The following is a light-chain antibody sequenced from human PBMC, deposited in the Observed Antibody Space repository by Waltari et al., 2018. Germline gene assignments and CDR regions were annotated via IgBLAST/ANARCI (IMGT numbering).Light chain of an antibody. CDR2: RNN. V-gene: IGLV1-47*01. J-gene: IGLJ1*01. CDR1: SSNIGSNY. Sequence: QSVLTQPPSASGTPGQRVSISCSGSSSNIGSNYVYWYQQFPGTAPKLLISRNNPRPSGVPDRFPGSKSGTSAFLAIRGLRSEDGADYYCAAWDDRLSGPGVFGTGTKVTVL. CDR3: AAWDDRLSGPGV.